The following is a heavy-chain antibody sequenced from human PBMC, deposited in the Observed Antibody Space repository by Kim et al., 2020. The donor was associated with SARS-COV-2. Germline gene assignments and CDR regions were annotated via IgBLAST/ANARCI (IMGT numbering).Heavy chain of an antibody. J-gene: IGHJ4*02. D-gene: IGHD4-17*01. Sequence: NSNPSLKSRVTISVDTSKNQFSLKLSSVTAADTAVYYCARDYGDSHYFDYWGQGTLVTVSS. V-gene: IGHV4-59*01. CDR3: ARDYGDSHYFDY.